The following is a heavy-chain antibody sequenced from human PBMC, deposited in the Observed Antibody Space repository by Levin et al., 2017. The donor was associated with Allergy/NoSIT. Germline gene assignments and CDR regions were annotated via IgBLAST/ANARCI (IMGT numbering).Heavy chain of an antibody. J-gene: IGHJ3*02. CDR3: AGEYCSSTSCFDAFDI. V-gene: IGHV1-18*01. CDR1: GYTFTSYG. Sequence: ASVKVSCKASGYTFTSYGISWVRQAPGQGLEWMGWISAYNGNTNYAQKLQGRVTMTTDTSTSTAYMELRSLRSDDTAVYYCAGEYCSSTSCFDAFDIWGQGTMVTVSS. CDR2: ISAYNGNT. D-gene: IGHD2-2*01.